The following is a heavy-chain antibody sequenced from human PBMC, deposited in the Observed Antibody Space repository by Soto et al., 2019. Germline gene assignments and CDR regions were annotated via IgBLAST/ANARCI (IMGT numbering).Heavy chain of an antibody. CDR2: IYPGDSDT. J-gene: IGHJ6*02. CDR1: GYSFTSYW. D-gene: IGHD5-12*01. V-gene: IGHV5-51*01. Sequence: GESLKISCKGSGYSFTSYWIGWVRQMPGKGLEWMGIIYPGDSDTRYSPSFQGQVTISADKSISTAYLQWSSLKASDTAMYYCARQGYSGYDPPYYGMDVWGQGTTVTVYS. CDR3: ARQGYSGYDPPYYGMDV.